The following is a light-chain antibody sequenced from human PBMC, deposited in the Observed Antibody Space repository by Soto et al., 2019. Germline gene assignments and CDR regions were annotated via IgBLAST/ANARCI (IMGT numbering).Light chain of an antibody. J-gene: IGKJ4*01. Sequence: DLQMTQSPSTLSASVGDRVTITCRASQTMANWLAWYQQKPGKAPKLLIYEASILERGVPSRFSGSGSGTQITLTISSLQPDDFATYYCQQRSNWPLTFGGGTKVDIK. CDR1: QTMANW. CDR3: QQRSNWPLT. CDR2: EAS. V-gene: IGKV1-5*03.